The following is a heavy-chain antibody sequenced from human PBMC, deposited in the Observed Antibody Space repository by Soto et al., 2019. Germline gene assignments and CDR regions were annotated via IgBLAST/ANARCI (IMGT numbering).Heavy chain of an antibody. CDR1: GFTFSSYA. Sequence: GGSLRLSCAASGFTFSSYAMSWVRQAPGKGLEWVSAISGSGGSTYYADSVKGRFTISRDNSKNTLYLQMNSLRAEDTAVYYCANSYDILTGYYDYWGQGTLVTVSS. CDR2: ISGSGGST. V-gene: IGHV3-23*01. CDR3: ANSYDILTGYYDY. J-gene: IGHJ4*02. D-gene: IGHD3-9*01.